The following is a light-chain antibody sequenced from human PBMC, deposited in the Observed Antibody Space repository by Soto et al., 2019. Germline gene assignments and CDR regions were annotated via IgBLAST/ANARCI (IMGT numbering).Light chain of an antibody. CDR3: QQYNSYSRT. Sequence: DIQMTQSPSTLSASVGDRVTITCRASQSISSWLAWYQQKPGKAPKLLIYKASSLESGVPSRFSSSGXGTEVTLTISSLXXDXXXXYYCQQYNSYSRTFGQGTKVEIK. CDR1: QSISSW. V-gene: IGKV1-5*03. J-gene: IGKJ1*01. CDR2: KAS.